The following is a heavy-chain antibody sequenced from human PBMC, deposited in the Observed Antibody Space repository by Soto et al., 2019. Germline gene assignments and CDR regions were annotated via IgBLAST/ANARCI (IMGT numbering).Heavy chain of an antibody. D-gene: IGHD3-3*01. V-gene: IGHV4-61*01. CDR1: GSSVSRGSHC. J-gene: IGHJ6*01. CDR3: ARDQGVVHCSFGMDV. CDR2: TDNSGRA. Sequence: QVQLPESGPGLVRPSETLSLTCTISGSSVSRGSHCWSWIQQPPGKGLEWIGYTDNSGRANYNPSLKSRVTRSVEASKNQFSLKLGSVTASDTAVYYCARDQGVVHCSFGMDVWGQGTTVTVSS.